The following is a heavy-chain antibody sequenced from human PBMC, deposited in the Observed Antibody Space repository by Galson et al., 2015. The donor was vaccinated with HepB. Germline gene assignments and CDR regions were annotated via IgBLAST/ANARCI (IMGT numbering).Heavy chain of an antibody. CDR3: AKNLGVTMIVVVQHDAFDI. D-gene: IGHD3-22*01. V-gene: IGHV3-23*01. Sequence: SLRLSCAASGFTFSSYAMSWVRQAPGKGLEWVSAISGSGGSTYYADSVKGRFTISRDNSKNTLYLQMNSLRAEDTAVYYCAKNLGVTMIVVVQHDAFDIWGQGTMVTVSS. CDR2: ISGSGGST. J-gene: IGHJ3*02. CDR1: GFTFSSYA.